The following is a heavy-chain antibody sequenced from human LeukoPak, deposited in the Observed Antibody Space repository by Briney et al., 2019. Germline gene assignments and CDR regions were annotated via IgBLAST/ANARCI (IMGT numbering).Heavy chain of an antibody. V-gene: IGHV4-34*01. CDR2: INHSGST. D-gene: IGHD3-10*01. J-gene: IGHJ4*02. CDR1: GGSFSGYY. CDR3: ARVLWFGELLR. Sequence: ASETLSLTCAVYGGSFSGYYWSWIRQPPGKGLEWIGEINHSGSTNYNPSLKSRVTISVDTSKNQFSLKLSSVTAADTAVYYCARVLWFGELLRWGQGTLVTVSS.